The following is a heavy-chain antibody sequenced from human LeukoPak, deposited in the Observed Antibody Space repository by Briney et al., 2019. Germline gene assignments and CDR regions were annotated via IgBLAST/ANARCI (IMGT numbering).Heavy chain of an antibody. CDR1: GGTFSSYA. CDR2: IIPIFGTA. J-gene: IGHJ4*02. V-gene: IGHV1-69*13. CDR3: ARDNSGGGDRHLYDY. Sequence: GASVKVSCKASGGTFSSYAISWVRQAPGQGLEWMGGIIPIFGTANYAQKFQGRVTITADESTSTAYMELSSLRSEDTAVYYCARDNSGGGDRHLYDYWGQGTLVTVSS. D-gene: IGHD2-21*01.